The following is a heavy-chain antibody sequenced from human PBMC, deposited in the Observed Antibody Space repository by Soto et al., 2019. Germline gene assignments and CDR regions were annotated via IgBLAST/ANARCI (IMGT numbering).Heavy chain of an antibody. Sequence: SGPTLVNPTQTLTLTCTFSGFSLSTSGMCVSWIRQPPGKALEWLALIDWDDDKYYSTSLKTRLTISKDTSKNQVVLTMTNMDPVETATYYCARMKVPAASFYYYYYGMDVWRQGTTVTVS. D-gene: IGHD2-2*01. CDR3: ARMKVPAASFYYYYYGMDV. CDR1: GFSLSTSGMC. CDR2: IDWDDDK. J-gene: IGHJ6*01. V-gene: IGHV2-70*01.